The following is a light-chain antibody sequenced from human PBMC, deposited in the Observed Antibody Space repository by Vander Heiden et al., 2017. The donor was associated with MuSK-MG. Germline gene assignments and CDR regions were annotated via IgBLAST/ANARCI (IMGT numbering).Light chain of an antibody. CDR2: VNN. Sequence: QSVLTQPPSASGTPGQTVTISCSGVGTDRITWYQQRPGAAANPLILVNNQRNTGGPGRSAGSKSGNSASVAISGLQAEEEGDDDCEKWDETMNGPWAVFGGGTKLTVL. CDR1: VGTDR. J-gene: IGLJ3*02. V-gene: IGLV1-44*01. CDR3: EKWDETMNGPWAV.